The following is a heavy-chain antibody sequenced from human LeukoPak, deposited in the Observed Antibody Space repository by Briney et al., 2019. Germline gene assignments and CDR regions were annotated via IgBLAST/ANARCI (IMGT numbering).Heavy chain of an antibody. D-gene: IGHD1-7*01. J-gene: IGHJ4*02. Sequence: ETLSLTCTVSGGSISSSSYYWGWVRQAPGKGLEWVSSISSSSSYIYYADSVKGRFTISRDNAKNSLYLQMNSLRAEDTAVYYCARLLNWNYAGSRYFDYWGQGTLVTVSS. V-gene: IGHV3-21*01. CDR2: ISSSSSYI. CDR3: ARLLNWNYAGSRYFDY. CDR1: GGSISSSSYY.